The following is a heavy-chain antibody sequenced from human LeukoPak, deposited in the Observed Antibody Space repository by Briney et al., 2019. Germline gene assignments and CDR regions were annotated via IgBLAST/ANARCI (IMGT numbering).Heavy chain of an antibody. CDR1: GGSISSSSYY. V-gene: IGHV4-39*01. J-gene: IGHJ5*02. Sequence: PSETLSLTCTVSGGSISSSSYYWGWLRQPPGKGLEWIGSIYYSGSTYYNPSLKSRVTISVDTSKNQFSLKLSSVTAADTAVYYCARQGLWFGELFGWFDPWGQGTLVTVSS. CDR3: ARQGLWFGELFGWFDP. D-gene: IGHD3-10*01. CDR2: IYYSGST.